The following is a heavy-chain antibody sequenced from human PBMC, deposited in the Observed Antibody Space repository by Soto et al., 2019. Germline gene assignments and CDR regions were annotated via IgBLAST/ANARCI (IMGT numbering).Heavy chain of an antibody. J-gene: IGHJ6*02. CDR1: GYTFTSYG. D-gene: IGHD4-17*01. CDR3: ARGGRSPTVSTFYSYCYYSMDV. Sequence: GASVKVSCKASGYTFTSYGISWVRQAPGQGLEWMGWMNPNSGNTGYAQKFQGRVTMTRNTSISTAYMELSSLRSEDTAVYYCARGGRSPTVSTFYSYCYYSMDVWGQGTMVTVFS. V-gene: IGHV1-8*02. CDR2: MNPNSGNT.